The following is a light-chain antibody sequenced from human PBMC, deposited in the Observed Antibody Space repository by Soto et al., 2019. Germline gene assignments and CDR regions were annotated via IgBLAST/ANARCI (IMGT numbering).Light chain of an antibody. Sequence: QSVLTQTASVSGSPGQSITISCTGTSSDVGGYNFVSWYQQHPGKAPKLIIHEVTNRPSGVSGRFSGSKSGNTAFLTISGLQAEDEAVYYCCSYAGRYTYVFGTGTKLTVL. CDR1: SSDVGGYNF. CDR3: CSYAGRYTYV. CDR2: EVT. J-gene: IGLJ1*01. V-gene: IGLV2-14*03.